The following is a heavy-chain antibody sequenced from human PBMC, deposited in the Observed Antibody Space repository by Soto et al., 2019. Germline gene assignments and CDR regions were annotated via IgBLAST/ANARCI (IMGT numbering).Heavy chain of an antibody. Sequence: QVQLQESGPGLVKPSQTLSLTCTVSGGSISSGGYYWSWIRQHPGKGLEWIGYIYYSGSTYYNPSLKRRVXXSXDXXKNQFSLKLRSVTAADTAVYYCARDLVSVPNYFDYWGQGTLVTVSS. D-gene: IGHD6-6*01. CDR3: ARDLVSVPNYFDY. V-gene: IGHV4-31*03. CDR1: GGSISSGGYY. CDR2: IYYSGST. J-gene: IGHJ4*02.